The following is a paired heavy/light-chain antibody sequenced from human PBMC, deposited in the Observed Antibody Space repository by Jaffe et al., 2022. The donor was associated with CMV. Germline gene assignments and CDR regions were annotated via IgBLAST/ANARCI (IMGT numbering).Light chain of an antibody. V-gene: IGKV3-20*01. Sequence: EIVLTQSPGTLSLSPGERATLSCRASQRVSSNYLAWYQQKAGQAPRLLIYGASNRATGVPDKFGGSGSGTDFTLTISRLEPEDFAVYYCHQYGTSPYTFGQGTNL. J-gene: IGKJ2*01. CDR2: GAS. CDR1: QRVSSNY. CDR3: HQYGTSPYT.
Heavy chain of an antibody. V-gene: IGHV4-39*01. CDR3: ARRRVEDGYIWKRRLVGAIRQSDDEPFDN. Sequence: QVQLQESGPRLVKPSETLSLTCSVSDGSLSSSNYQWGWIRQSPGKGLEWIGSIFYSGSTSYNPSLNSPVTISVDTSKNQFSLKVTSVTATDTAVYYCARRRVEDGYIWKRRLVGAIRQSDDEPFDNWGPGILVIVSS. CDR2: IFYSGST. D-gene: IGHD1-26*01. J-gene: IGHJ4*02. CDR1: DGSLSSSNYQ.